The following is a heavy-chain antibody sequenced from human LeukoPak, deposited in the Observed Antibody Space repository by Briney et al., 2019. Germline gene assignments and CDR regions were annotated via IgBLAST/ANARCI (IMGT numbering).Heavy chain of an antibody. V-gene: IGHV1-69*04. D-gene: IGHD3-10*01. CDR2: IIPILGIA. CDR3: ARTKWFGEGNWFDP. CDR1: GGTFSSYA. J-gene: IGHJ5*02. Sequence: GSSVKVSCKASGGTFSSYAISWVRQAPGQGLEWMGRIIPILGIANYAQKFQGRVTITADKSTSTAYMELSSLRSEDTAVYYCARTKWFGEGNWFDPWGQGTLVTVSS.